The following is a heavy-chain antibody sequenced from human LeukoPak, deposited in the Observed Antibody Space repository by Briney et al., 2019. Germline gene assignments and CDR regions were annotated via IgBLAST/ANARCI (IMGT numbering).Heavy chain of an antibody. CDR3: VVPAATPSGYYYGMDV. V-gene: IGHV3-53*01. Sequence: PGGSLRLSCAASGFTVSSNYMSWVRQAPGKGLEWVSVIYSGGSTYYADSVKGQFTISRDNSKNTLYLQMNSLRAEDTAVYYCVVPAATPSGYYYGMDVWGKGTTVTVSS. CDR1: GFTVSSNY. D-gene: IGHD2-2*01. J-gene: IGHJ6*04. CDR2: IYSGGST.